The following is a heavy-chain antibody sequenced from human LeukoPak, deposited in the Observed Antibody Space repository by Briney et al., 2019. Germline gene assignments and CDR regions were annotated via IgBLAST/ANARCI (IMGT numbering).Heavy chain of an antibody. Sequence: SETLSLTCTVSGGSISSYYWSWIRQPPGKGLEWIGYIYYSGSTNYNPSLKSRVTISVDTSKNQFFLKLSSVTAADTAVYYCARDVDTAMEFDYWGQGTLVTVSS. D-gene: IGHD5-18*01. J-gene: IGHJ4*02. CDR2: IYYSGST. CDR1: GGSISSYY. CDR3: ARDVDTAMEFDY. V-gene: IGHV4-4*08.